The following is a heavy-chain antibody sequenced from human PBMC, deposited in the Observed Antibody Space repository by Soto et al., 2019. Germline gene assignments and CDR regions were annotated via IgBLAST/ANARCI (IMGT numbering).Heavy chain of an antibody. D-gene: IGHD5-18*01. CDR1: GGSISSYY. J-gene: IGHJ6*02. Sequence: SETLSLTCTVSGGSISSYYWSWIRQPPGKGLEWIGYIYYSGSTNYNPSLKSRVTISVDTSKNQFSLKLSPVTAADTAVYYCARDTGYSYGYTGYYYYYGMDVWGQGTTVTVSS. CDR2: IYYSGST. CDR3: ARDTGYSYGYTGYYYYYGMDV. V-gene: IGHV4-59*01.